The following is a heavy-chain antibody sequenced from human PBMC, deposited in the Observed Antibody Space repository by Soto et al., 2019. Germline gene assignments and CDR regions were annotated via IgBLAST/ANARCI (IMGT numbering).Heavy chain of an antibody. Sequence: AKNLSLTYAVYRGSFSGYSWSWIRQPPGKGLEWIGEIHHSGSTNYNPSLKSRVTISVDTSKNQFSLKLSSVTAADTAVYYCARISMVVTAPYYFDYWGQGNLVTVSS. CDR1: RGSFSGYS. V-gene: IGHV4-34*01. D-gene: IGHD2-21*02. J-gene: IGHJ4*02. CDR2: IHHSGST. CDR3: ARISMVVTAPYYFDY.